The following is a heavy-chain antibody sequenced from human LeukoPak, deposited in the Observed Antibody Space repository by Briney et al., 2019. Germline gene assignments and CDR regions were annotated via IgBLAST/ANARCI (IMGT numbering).Heavy chain of an antibody. V-gene: IGHV3-23*01. J-gene: IGHJ4*02. CDR3: AKEVRPNEY. Sequence: GGSLRLSCAASGFTFSNYWMSWVRQAPGKGLEWVSSISLSGDRTFYADSVKGRFSISRDTSENTLYLQMNSLRAEDTAVYYCAKEVRPNEYWGQGTLVTVSS. CDR1: GFTFSNYW. CDR2: ISLSGDRT.